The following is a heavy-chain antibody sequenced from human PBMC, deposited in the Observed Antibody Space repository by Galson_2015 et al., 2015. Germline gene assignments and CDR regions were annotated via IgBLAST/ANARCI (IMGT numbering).Heavy chain of an antibody. J-gene: IGHJ6*03. V-gene: IGHV4-30-2*01. D-gene: IGHD4-23*01. CDR3: ARGEGVVTPLGYMDV. CDR2: IYHSGST. CDR1: GGSISSGGYS. Sequence: LSLTCAVSGGSISSGGYSWSWIRQPPGKGLEWIGYIYHSGSTYYNPSLKSRVTISVDRSKNQFSLKLSSVTAADTAVYYCARGEGVVTPLGYMDVWGKGTTVTVSS.